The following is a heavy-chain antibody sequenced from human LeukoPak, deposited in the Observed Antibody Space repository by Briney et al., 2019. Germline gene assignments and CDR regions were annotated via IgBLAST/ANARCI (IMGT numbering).Heavy chain of an antibody. D-gene: IGHD6-19*01. CDR2: ISSSGSTI. CDR3: ARDLGSGWYGAEYFQH. V-gene: IGHV3-11*04. J-gene: IGHJ1*01. Sequence: PGGSLRLSCAASGITFSDYYMSWIRQAPGKGLEWVSYISSSGSTIYYADSVKGRFTISRDNAKNSLYLQMNSLRAEDTAVYYCARDLGSGWYGAEYFQHWGQGTLVTVSS. CDR1: GITFSDYY.